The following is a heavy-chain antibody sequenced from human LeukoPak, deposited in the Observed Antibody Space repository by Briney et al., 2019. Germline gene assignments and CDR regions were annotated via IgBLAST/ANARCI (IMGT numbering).Heavy chain of an antibody. D-gene: IGHD3-10*01. CDR2: INPSGGST. J-gene: IGHJ4*02. V-gene: IGHV1-46*01. CDR3: ARDKPPRLSALWFGELSD. CDR1: GYTFTSYY. Sequence: ASVKVSCKASGYTFTSYYMHWVRQAPGQGLEWMGIINPSGGSTSYAQKFQGRVTMTRDTSTSTVYMELSSLRSEDTAVYYCARDKPPRLSALWFGELSDWGQGTLVTVSS.